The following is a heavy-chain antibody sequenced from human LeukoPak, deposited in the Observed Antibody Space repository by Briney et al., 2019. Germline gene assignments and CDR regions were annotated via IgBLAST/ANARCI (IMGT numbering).Heavy chain of an antibody. V-gene: IGHV3-7*01. D-gene: IGHD2-21*01. CDR1: GFTFSRYW. Sequence: GGSLRLSCAASGFTFSRYWMSWVRQAPGKGLEWVANIKEDGSEKYYVDSVKGRFTISRDNAKNSLYLQMNSLRAEDTAVYYCATNSDYWGQGTLVTVSS. CDR2: IKEDGSEK. J-gene: IGHJ4*02. CDR3: ATNSDY.